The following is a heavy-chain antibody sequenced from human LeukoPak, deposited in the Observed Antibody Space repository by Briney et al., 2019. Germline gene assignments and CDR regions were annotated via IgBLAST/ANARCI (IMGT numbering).Heavy chain of an antibody. Sequence: GVSLRLSCEASGFTFSSYSMNWDRQAPGKGLEWVSSISSSSSYIYYAVSVKGRFTISRDNAKNPLYLQMNSPRAEDTAVYYCARIGKWELLSGPDYWGQGTLVTVSS. CDR1: GFTFSSYS. J-gene: IGHJ4*02. CDR2: ISSSSSYI. D-gene: IGHD1-26*01. CDR3: ARIGKWELLSGPDY. V-gene: IGHV3-21*01.